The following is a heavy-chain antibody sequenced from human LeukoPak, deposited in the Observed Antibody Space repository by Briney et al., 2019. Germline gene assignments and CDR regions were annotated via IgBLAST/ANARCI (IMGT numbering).Heavy chain of an antibody. V-gene: IGHV3-43*02. D-gene: IGHD6-13*01. J-gene: IGHJ2*01. CDR2: ISGDGGRT. Sequence: GGSLRLSCAASGFTFHDNAMHWVRQAPGKGLEWVSLISGDGGRTYNADSVKGRFTISRGNSKSSLYLQMNSLRTEDTALYYCAKDRGIAAAYWYFDLWGRGTLVTVSS. CDR1: GFTFHDNA. CDR3: AKDRGIAAAYWYFDL.